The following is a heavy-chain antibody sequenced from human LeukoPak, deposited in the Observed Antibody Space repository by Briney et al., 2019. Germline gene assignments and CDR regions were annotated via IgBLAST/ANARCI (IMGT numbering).Heavy chain of an antibody. D-gene: IGHD2-2*02. V-gene: IGHV4-39*01. CDR1: GGSISSSSYY. Sequence: PSETLSLTCTVSGGSISSSSYYWGWIRQPPGKGLEWIGSIYYSGSTYYNPSLKSRVTISVDTSKNQFSLKLSSVTAADTAVYYCARAKSVVPAAIYYFDYWGQGTLVTVSS. CDR2: IYYSGST. J-gene: IGHJ4*02. CDR3: ARAKSVVPAAIYYFDY.